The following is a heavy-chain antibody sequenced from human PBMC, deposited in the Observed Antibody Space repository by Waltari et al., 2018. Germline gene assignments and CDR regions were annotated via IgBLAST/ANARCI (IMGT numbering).Heavy chain of an antibody. CDR1: GGTFSSYA. V-gene: IGHV1-69*01. Sequence: QVQLVQSGAEVKKPGSSVKVSCKASGGTFSSYAISWVRQAPGQGLEWMGGIIPIFGTANYAQKFQGRVTITADESTSTAYMELSSLRSEDTAVYYCARDEISDSTLDYYYYGMDVWGQGTTVTVSS. D-gene: IGHD2-21*02. CDR2: IIPIFGTA. CDR3: ARDEISDSTLDYYYYGMDV. J-gene: IGHJ6*02.